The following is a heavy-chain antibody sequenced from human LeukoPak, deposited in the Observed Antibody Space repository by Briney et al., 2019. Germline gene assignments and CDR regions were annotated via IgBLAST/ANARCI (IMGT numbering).Heavy chain of an antibody. CDR3: ARLLATWDYYYMDV. Sequence: PGGSLRPSCAGSGFTFSTYSIKWVRQAPGKGLEWVSHIGGSGSFIYYADSVKGRFTISRDNGKNSVYLQMNSLRDEDTGVYFCARLLATWDYYYMDVWGKGTMVTVSS. D-gene: IGHD3-3*02. V-gene: IGHV3-48*02. J-gene: IGHJ6*03. CDR1: GFTFSTYS. CDR2: IGGSGSFI.